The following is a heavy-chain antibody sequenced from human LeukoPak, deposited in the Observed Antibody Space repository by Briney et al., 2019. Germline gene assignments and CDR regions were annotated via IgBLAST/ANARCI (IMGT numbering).Heavy chain of an antibody. V-gene: IGHV1-69*04. CDR2: IIPILGIA. CDR3: ARDTNLEMATIFDY. CDR1: GGTFSSYA. D-gene: IGHD5-24*01. Sequence: ASVKVSCKASGGTFSSYAISWVRQAPGQGLEWMGRIIPILGIANYAQKFQGRVTITADKSTSTAYMELSSLRSEDTAVYYCARDTNLEMATIFDYWGQGTLVTVSS. J-gene: IGHJ4*02.